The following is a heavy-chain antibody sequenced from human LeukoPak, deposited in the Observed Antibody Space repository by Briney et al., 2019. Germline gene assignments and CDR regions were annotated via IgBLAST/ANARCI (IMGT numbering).Heavy chain of an antibody. J-gene: IGHJ5*01. CDR3: APVLRYFDWLSFDS. CDR1: GYTFTGYY. V-gene: IGHV1-2*02. Sequence: ASVKVSCKASGYTFTGYYMHWVRQAPGQGLEWMGWINPNSGGTNYAQKFQGRVTMTRDTSISTAYMELSRLRSDDTAVYYCAPVLRYFDWLSFDSWGQGTLVTVSS. D-gene: IGHD3-9*01. CDR2: INPNSGGT.